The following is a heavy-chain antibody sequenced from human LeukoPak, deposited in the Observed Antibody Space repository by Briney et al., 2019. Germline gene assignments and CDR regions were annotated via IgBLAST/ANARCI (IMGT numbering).Heavy chain of an antibody. V-gene: IGHV3-53*01. CDR1: RLIVSSNH. D-gene: IGHD4-17*01. J-gene: IGHJ4*02. CDR2: IYSGGST. CDR3: ARDYGDYVAFDY. Sequence: GGSLRLSCVVSRLIVSSNHMSWVRQAPGKGLEWVSVIYSGGSTYYADSVKGRFTISRDNSKNTLYLQMNSLRAEDTAVYYCARDYGDYVAFDYWGQGTLVTVSS.